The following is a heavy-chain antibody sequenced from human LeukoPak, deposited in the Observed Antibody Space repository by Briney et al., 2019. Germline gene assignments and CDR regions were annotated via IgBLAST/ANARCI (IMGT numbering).Heavy chain of an antibody. V-gene: IGHV4-59*01. CDR1: GGSISSYY. J-gene: IGHJ3*02. D-gene: IGHD5-12*01. CDR3: ARERSGYDAFDI. CDR2: IYYSGST. Sequence: PSETLSLTCTVSGGSISSYYWSWIRQPPGKGLERIGYIYYSGSTNYNPSLKSRVTISVDTSKNQFSLKLSSVTAADTAVYYCARERSGYDAFDIWGQGTMVTVSS.